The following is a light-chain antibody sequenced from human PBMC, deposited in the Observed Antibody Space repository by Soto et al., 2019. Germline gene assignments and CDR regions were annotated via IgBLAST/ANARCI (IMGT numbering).Light chain of an antibody. J-gene: IGLJ2*01. CDR2: GVT. CDR3: TSYAGSNNFWV. V-gene: IGLV2-8*01. CDR1: SSDIGGYNY. Sequence: QSVLTQPPSASRSPGQSVTISCTGTSSDIGGYNYVSWYQQYPGKAPKLMIYGVTKRPSGVPDRFSGSRSDNTASLTVSGLQPEDEADYYCTSYAGSNNFWVFGGGTKLPVL.